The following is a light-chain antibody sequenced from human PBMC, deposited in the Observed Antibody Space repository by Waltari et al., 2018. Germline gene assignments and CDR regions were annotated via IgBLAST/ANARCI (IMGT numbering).Light chain of an antibody. CDR2: GAS. J-gene: IGKJ4*01. V-gene: IGKV1-17*03. CDR3: LQYFDYPVS. Sequence: DFQLTQSPSPMSASVGDRVPITCRASQGITNHLAWFQQKPGKAPQRLMYGASSLQSGVPSRFSGSGSGTEFTLTISSLQPEDFATYYCLQYFDYPVSFGGGTKVEIK. CDR1: QGITNH.